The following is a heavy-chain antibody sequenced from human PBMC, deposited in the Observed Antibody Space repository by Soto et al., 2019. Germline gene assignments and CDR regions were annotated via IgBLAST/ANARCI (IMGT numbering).Heavy chain of an antibody. CDR1: GFSVTTNY. CDR2: TFTGGST. V-gene: IGHV3-53*02. CDR3: AKKPPSSIQGWAFGMDV. D-gene: IGHD1-26*01. Sequence: EVQLVETGGGLIQPGGSLRLSCLASGFSVTTNYIIWVRQPPGKGLEWVSTTFTGGSTHYADSVKGRFSISRDNSKNTVYLQMNNLRVEDTVVYYRAKKPPSSIQGWAFGMDVWGQGTTVSVSS. J-gene: IGHJ6*02.